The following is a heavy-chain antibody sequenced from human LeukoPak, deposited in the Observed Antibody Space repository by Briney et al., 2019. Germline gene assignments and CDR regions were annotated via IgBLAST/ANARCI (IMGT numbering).Heavy chain of an antibody. V-gene: IGHV4-59*01. CDR1: GGSISSYY. J-gene: IGHJ6*04. D-gene: IGHD1-1*01. CDR2: IYYSGST. CDR3: ANTVAGYYYGMDV. Sequence: SETLSLTCTVSGGSISSYYWSWIRQPPGKGLEWIGYIYYSGSTNYNPSLKSRVTISVDTSKNQFPLKLSSVTAADTAVYYCANTVAGYYYGMDVWGKGTTVTVSS.